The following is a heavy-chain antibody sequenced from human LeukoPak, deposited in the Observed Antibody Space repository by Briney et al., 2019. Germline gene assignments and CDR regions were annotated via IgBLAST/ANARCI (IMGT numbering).Heavy chain of an antibody. Sequence: SGTLSLTCAVSGGSISMSNWWSWVRPPPGKGLECIGEIYHSGSTNYNPSLKSRVTISVDKSKNQFSLKLTSVTAADTAVYYCATLVGANYYYGMDVWGQGTTVTVSS. V-gene: IGHV4-4*02. J-gene: IGHJ6*02. CDR3: ATLVGANYYYGMDV. CDR1: GGSISMSNW. CDR2: IYHSGST. D-gene: IGHD1-26*01.